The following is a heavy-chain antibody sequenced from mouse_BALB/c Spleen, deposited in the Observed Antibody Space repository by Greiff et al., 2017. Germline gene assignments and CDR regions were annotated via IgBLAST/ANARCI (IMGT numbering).Heavy chain of an antibody. CDR1: GFNIKDTY. V-gene: IGHV14-3*02. CDR2: IDPANGNT. J-gene: IGHJ1*01. D-gene: IGHD2-10*01. CDR3: ARSPAYYAEWYFDV. Sequence: VHVKQSGAELVKPGASVKLSCTASGFNIKDTYMHWVKQRPEQGLEWIGRIDPANGNTKYDPKFQGKATITADTSSNTAYLQLSSLTSEDTAVYYCARSPAYYAEWYFDVWGAGTTVTVSS.